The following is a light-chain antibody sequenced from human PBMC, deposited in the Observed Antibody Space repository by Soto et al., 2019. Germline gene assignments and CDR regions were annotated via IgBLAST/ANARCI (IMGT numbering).Light chain of an antibody. V-gene: IGKV1-39*01. CDR3: QQSYSTPSSIT. J-gene: IGKJ5*01. CDR2: AAS. CDR1: QSISSY. Sequence: DIQMTQAPAALSSCVSERLTITCGAIQSISSYLNWYQQKPGKAPKLLIYAASSLQSGVPSRFSGSGSGTDFTLTIISLQPEDFATYYCQQSYSTPSSITFGQGTRLEI.